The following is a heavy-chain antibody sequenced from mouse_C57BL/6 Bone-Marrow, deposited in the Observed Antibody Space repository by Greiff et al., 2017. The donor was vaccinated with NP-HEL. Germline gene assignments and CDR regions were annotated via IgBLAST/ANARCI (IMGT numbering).Heavy chain of an antibody. Sequence: QVQLQQPGAELVRPGSSVKLSCKASGYTFTSYWMDWVKQRPGQGLEWIGNIYPSDSETHYNQKFKDKATLTVDKSSSTAYMQLSSLTSEDSAVYYCATGGSSYGYWYFDVWGTGTTVTVSS. CDR3: ATGGSSYGYWYFDV. V-gene: IGHV1-61*01. J-gene: IGHJ1*03. CDR2: IYPSDSET. CDR1: GYTFTSYW. D-gene: IGHD1-1*01.